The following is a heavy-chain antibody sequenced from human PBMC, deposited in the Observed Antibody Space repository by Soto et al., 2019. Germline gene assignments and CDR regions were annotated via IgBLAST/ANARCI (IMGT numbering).Heavy chain of an antibody. CDR3: ARSLSGFEYSSSSADLFWWFDP. CDR2: INHSGST. CDR1: GGSFSGYY. D-gene: IGHD6-6*01. Sequence: SETLSLTCAVYGGSFSGYYWSWIRQPPGKGLEWIGEINHSGSTNYNPSLKSRVTISVDTSKNQFSLKLSSVTAADTAVYYCARSLSGFEYSSSSADLFWWFDPWGQGTLVTVSS. V-gene: IGHV4-34*01. J-gene: IGHJ5*02.